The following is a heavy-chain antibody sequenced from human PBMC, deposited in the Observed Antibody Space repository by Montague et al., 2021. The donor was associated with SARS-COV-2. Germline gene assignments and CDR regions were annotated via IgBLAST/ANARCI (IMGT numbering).Heavy chain of an antibody. J-gene: IGHJ4*02. Sequence: SLRLSCAASGFTFSIYWMSWVRQAPGKGLEWVANIKQDGSEKYYVDSAKGRFTISRDNAKNSLYLQMNSLRAEDTAVYYCARDSNSSWYFEYWGQGTLVTVSS. V-gene: IGHV3-7*01. CDR1: GFTFSIYW. D-gene: IGHD6-13*01. CDR3: ARDSNSSWYFEY. CDR2: IKQDGSEK.